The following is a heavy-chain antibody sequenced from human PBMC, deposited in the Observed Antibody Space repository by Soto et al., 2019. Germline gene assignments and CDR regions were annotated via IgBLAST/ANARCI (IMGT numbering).Heavy chain of an antibody. J-gene: IGHJ3*02. CDR1: GSFSGYY. V-gene: IGHV4-34*01. CDR2: IYHNGTT. Sequence: GSFSGYYWSWVRQPPGKGLEWIGQIYHNGTTDYNPSLKSRVTISVDTSKNQFSLKLSSVTAADTAVYYCAEYITMVRGVIRHPTDAFDIWGQGTMVTVSS. D-gene: IGHD3-10*01. CDR3: AEYITMVRGVIRHPTDAFDI.